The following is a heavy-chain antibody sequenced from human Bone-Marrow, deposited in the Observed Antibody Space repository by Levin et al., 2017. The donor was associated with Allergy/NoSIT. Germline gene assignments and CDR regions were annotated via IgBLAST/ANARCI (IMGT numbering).Heavy chain of an antibody. V-gene: IGHV1-2*04. CDR2: INPNSGGT. D-gene: IGHD1-20*01. J-gene: IGHJ4*02. CDR1: GYTFTGYY. Sequence: GGSLRLSCKASGYTFTGYYMHWVRQAPGQGLEWMGWINPNSGGTNYAQKFQGWVTMTRDTSISTAYMELSRLRSDDTAVYYCARDGSPRMTYNWNPLFDYWGQGTLVTVSS. CDR3: ARDGSPRMTYNWNPLFDY.